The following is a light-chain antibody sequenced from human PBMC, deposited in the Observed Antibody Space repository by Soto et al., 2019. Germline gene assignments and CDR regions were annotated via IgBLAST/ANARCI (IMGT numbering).Light chain of an antibody. Sequence: ESVLTQSPGTLSLSPGERVTLSCRASQSVSSNYLAWYQQKPGQAPRLLIYSASSRATGIPDRFSGSGSGTDFTLTINRLEPEDFAVYYCQQYGGSPRVTFGGGTKVEIK. CDR3: QQYGGSPRVT. CDR2: SAS. V-gene: IGKV3-20*01. CDR1: QSVSSNY. J-gene: IGKJ4*01.